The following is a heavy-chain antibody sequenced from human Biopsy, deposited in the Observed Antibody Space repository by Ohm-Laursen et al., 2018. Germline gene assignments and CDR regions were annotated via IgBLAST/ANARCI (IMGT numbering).Heavy chain of an antibody. Sequence: SLRLSCAASGFIFSSYAMHWVRQAPGKGLQWVAFISYDGSKKDYGDSVKGRFIISRDNSKNTLYLQMNNLRAEDTAVYYCAKIAFDSSGANTMRDYWGQGTLVTVFS. J-gene: IGHJ4*02. CDR1: GFIFSSYA. D-gene: IGHD3-22*01. CDR2: ISYDGSKK. V-gene: IGHV3-30*18. CDR3: AKIAFDSSGANTMRDY.